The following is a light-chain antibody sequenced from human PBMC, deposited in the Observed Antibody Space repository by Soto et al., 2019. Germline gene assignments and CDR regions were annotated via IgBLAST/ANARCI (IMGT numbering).Light chain of an antibody. V-gene: IGKV1-5*01. CDR3: QQYDTSPRT. Sequence: DIQMTQSPSTLSASEGDRVTISCRASQSVSIWLAWYQQKPGKAPKLLIYAASSLQSGVPSRFSGSGSGTDFTLTITRLEPEDFAVYYCQQYDTSPRTFGQGTKVDIK. CDR1: QSVSIW. J-gene: IGKJ1*01. CDR2: AAS.